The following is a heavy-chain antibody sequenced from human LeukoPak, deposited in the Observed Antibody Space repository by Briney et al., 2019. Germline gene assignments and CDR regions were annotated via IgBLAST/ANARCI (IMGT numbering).Heavy chain of an antibody. D-gene: IGHD2-21*02. V-gene: IGHV1-2*02. CDR3: AKILTADPDNAFDI. CDR2: INPNTGDT. Sequence: GASVKVSCKASGYTFTRYYIHWVRQAPGQGLESMGWINPNTGDTDYAQKFQDSGTITRDTSITTVYMQLGRLTSDETAVYYCAKILTADPDNAFDIWGQGTMVTVSS. J-gene: IGHJ3*02. CDR1: GYTFTRYY.